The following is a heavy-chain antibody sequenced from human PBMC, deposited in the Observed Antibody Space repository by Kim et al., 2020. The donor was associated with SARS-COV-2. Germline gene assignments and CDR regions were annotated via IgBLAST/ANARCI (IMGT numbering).Heavy chain of an antibody. D-gene: IGHD1-26*01. Sequence: SETLSLTCAFYGGSFSGYHWYWIRQPPGQGLEWIGEINDSGSANYNPSLKSRVTISVDTSKNQFFLKVTSVTAADTAVYFCGRGEDPTWPIGRYWGQGALVSVSS. CDR3: GRGEDPTWPIGRY. J-gene: IGHJ4*02. CDR2: INDSGSA. CDR1: GGSFSGYH. V-gene: IGHV4-34*01.